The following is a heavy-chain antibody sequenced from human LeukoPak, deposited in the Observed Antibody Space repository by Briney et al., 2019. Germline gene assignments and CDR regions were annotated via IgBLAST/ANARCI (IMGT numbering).Heavy chain of an antibody. Sequence: SETLSLTCNVSGGAISSTAYYWGWIRQPPGKGRVGIGSIYYSGSTYYNPYLKSRITISVDTSHNQFSLKLNSVTAADTALYYCARHPPYGSRNWGAYYFDSWGQGTLVTVSS. D-gene: IGHD3-10*01. CDR1: GGAISSTAYY. J-gene: IGHJ4*02. CDR3: ARHPPYGSRNWGAYYFDS. CDR2: IYYSGST. V-gene: IGHV4-39*01.